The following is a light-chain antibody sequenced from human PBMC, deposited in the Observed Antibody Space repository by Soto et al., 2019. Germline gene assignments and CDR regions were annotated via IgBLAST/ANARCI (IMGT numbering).Light chain of an antibody. CDR3: SSFTNSGTWV. V-gene: IGLV2-14*03. J-gene: IGLJ3*02. Sequence: QSVLTQPASVSGSPGQSITTSCTGTSSDVGAYNHVSWYQQHPGKVPKVVIYEVNNRPSGVSNRFSASKSGNTASLTISGLQAEDEATYYCSSFTNSGTWVFGGGTKVTVL. CDR1: SSDVGAYNH. CDR2: EVN.